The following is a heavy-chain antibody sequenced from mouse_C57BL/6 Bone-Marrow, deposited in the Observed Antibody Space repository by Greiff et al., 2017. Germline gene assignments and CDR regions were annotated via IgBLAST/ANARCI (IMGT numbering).Heavy chain of an antibody. J-gene: IGHJ1*03. CDR2: IWRGGST. Sequence: VQLVESGPGLVQPSQSLSITCTVSGFSLTSYGVHWVRQSPGKGLEWLGVIWRGGSTDYNAAFMSRLGITKDNNKSQVFFKMNSLQADDTAIYYCAVTGRYFDVWGTGTTVTVSA. V-gene: IGHV2-5*01. D-gene: IGHD4-1*01. CDR1: GFSLTSYG. CDR3: AVTGRYFDV.